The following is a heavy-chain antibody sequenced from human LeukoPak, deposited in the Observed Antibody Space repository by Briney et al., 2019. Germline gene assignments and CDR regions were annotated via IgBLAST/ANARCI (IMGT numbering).Heavy chain of an antibody. V-gene: IGHV4-39*01. D-gene: IGHD3-3*01. Sequence: PSETLSLTCTVSGGSISSSSYYWGWIRQPPGKGLEWIGEINHSGSTNYNPSLESRVTISVDTSKNQFSLKLSSVTAADTAVYYCARHLFWSGYYEDYWGQGTLVTVSS. CDR3: ARHLFWSGYYEDY. CDR1: GGSISSSSYY. CDR2: INHSGST. J-gene: IGHJ4*02.